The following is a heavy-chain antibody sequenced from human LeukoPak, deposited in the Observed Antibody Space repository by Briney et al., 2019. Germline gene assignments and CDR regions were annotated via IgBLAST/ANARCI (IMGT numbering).Heavy chain of an antibody. Sequence: ASVTVSCKASGYTFTIYGISWVRPAPGQGLEWMGWISAYNGNTNYAQKLQGRVTMTTDTSTSTAYMELRSLRSDDTAVYYCANLLGYCSSTSCWNWFDPWGQGTLVTVSS. J-gene: IGHJ5*02. CDR2: ISAYNGNT. CDR1: GYTFTIYG. V-gene: IGHV1-18*01. CDR3: ANLLGYCSSTSCWNWFDP. D-gene: IGHD2-2*01.